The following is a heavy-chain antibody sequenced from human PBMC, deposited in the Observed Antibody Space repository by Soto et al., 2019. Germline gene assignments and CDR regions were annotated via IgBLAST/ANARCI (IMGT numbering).Heavy chain of an antibody. D-gene: IGHD2-15*01. Sequence: PGGSLRLSCAASGFTFSIYAIHWVRQAPGKGLEWVAVISYDGNNKYYADSVKGRFTISRDNAKNSLYLQMNSLRAEDTAVYYCARGESTDIVVVVAAYGMDVWGQGTTVTVSS. CDR3: ARGESTDIVVVVAAYGMDV. CDR2: ISYDGNNK. CDR1: GFTFSIYA. J-gene: IGHJ6*02. V-gene: IGHV3-30*04.